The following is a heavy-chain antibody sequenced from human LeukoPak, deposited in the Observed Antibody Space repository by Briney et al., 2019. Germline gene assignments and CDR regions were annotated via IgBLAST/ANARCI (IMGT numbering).Heavy chain of an antibody. CDR1: DYSISSGYH. J-gene: IGHJ6*03. CDR2: ISRSGST. Sequence: SETLSLTCAVSDYSISSGYHWGWIRPTPEKGLEWIGIISRSGSTYYSPSLKGRVTMSVDSSKNEFSLNLSSVTAADTAVYYCARGYIGNSGRYYYYYMDVWGKGTTVTVSS. CDR3: ARGYIGNSGRYYYYYMDV. V-gene: IGHV4-38-2*01. D-gene: IGHD1-26*01.